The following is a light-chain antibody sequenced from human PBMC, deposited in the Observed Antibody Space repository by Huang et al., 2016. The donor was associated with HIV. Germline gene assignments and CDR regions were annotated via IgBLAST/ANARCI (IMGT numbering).Light chain of an antibody. J-gene: IGKJ1*01. Sequence: DIQMTQSPSSLSASVGDRVTITCQASQDLSNYLNWYQQKPGKAPNSLIDDASNLETGVSSRFSGSGSVTDFTFTISSLQPEDIATYYCQHYDNLRTFGQGTKVEIK. CDR3: QHYDNLRT. V-gene: IGKV1-33*01. CDR2: DAS. CDR1: QDLSNY.